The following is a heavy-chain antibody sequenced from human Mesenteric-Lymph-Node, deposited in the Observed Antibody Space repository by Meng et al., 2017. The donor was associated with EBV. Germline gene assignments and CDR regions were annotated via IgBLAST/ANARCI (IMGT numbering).Heavy chain of an antibody. J-gene: IGHJ4*02. Sequence: QTPLRESVLTLVIPTQTLTLTCTFSGFSLSTSGVGVGWIRQPPGKALEWLGFIYWDDDKRYSPSLKSRLTITKDTSKKQVVLSLTNMDAVDTATYYCVYGPIFGVWGQGTLVTVSS. V-gene: IGHV2-5*02. CDR2: IYWDDDK. CDR1: GFSLSTSGVG. D-gene: IGHD3-3*01. CDR3: VYGPIFGV.